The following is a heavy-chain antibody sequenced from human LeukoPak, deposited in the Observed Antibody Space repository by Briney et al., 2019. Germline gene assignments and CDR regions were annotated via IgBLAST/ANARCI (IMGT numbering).Heavy chain of an antibody. Sequence: SETLSLTCTVSGGSISTNSYYWGWIRQPPGKGLEWIGSIYYGGSTFYNPSLKNRVTISADTSKNQFSLNLSSVTAADTAVYYCARRLASSSGTFDYWGQGTLVTVSS. CDR1: GGSISTNSYY. D-gene: IGHD4-11*01. CDR3: ARRLASSSGTFDY. CDR2: IYYGGST. J-gene: IGHJ4*02. V-gene: IGHV4-39*01.